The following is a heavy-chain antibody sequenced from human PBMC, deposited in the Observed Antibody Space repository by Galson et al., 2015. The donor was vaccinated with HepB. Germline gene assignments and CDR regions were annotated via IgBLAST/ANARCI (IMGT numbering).Heavy chain of an antibody. CDR2: IYYSGST. Sequence: SETLSLTCTVSGDSLSSKSHYWGWIRQPPGKGLEWIATIYYSGSTYYDPSLKSRVTISVDTSKNQFSPKLNSVTAADTAVYFCARTLVATPNDAFDIWGQGTMVTVSS. V-gene: IGHV4-39*01. CDR1: GDSLSSKSHY. D-gene: IGHD2-8*02. CDR3: ARTLVATPNDAFDI. J-gene: IGHJ3*02.